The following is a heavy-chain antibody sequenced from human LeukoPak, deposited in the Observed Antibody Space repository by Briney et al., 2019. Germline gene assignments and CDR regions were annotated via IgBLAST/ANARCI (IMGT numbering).Heavy chain of an antibody. CDR3: ARLPGKAAGQFDY. V-gene: IGHV4-39*01. CDR2: IYSSGRT. J-gene: IGHJ4*02. D-gene: IGHD6-13*01. CDR1: GGSISGSNYF. Sequence: SETLSLTCSVSGGSISGSNYFWGWIRQPPGKGLECVGSIYSSGRTYYNPSLRSRVTMSVDTSKNQFSLKLNSVTAADTAVYYCARLPGKAAGQFDYWGQGTLVTVSS.